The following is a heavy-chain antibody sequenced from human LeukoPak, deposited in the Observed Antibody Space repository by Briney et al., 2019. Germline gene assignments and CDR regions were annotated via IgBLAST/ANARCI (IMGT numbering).Heavy chain of an antibody. J-gene: IGHJ6*02. Sequence: PGGSLRLSCAASGFTFSDHYMDWVRQAPGKGLEWVAMVSEDGINKYYADSVKGRFTISRDNSKNTLYLQMNSLRADDTAVYYCARDSDGMDVWGQGTTVTVSS. CDR2: VSEDGINK. V-gene: IGHV3-30*03. CDR3: ARDSDGMDV. CDR1: GFTFSDHY.